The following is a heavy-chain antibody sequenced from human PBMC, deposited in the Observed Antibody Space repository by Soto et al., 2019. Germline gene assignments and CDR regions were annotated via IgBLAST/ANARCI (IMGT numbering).Heavy chain of an antibody. Sequence: ASVKVSCKASGDTFSTYTINWVRQAPGQRLEWMGRIIPNSGNTGYAQKFQGRVTMTRNTSISTAYMELSSLRSEDTAVYYCARGLGIGSNWFDPWGQGTLVTVSS. D-gene: IGHD2-21*01. V-gene: IGHV1-8*02. CDR1: GDTFSTYT. CDR3: ARGLGIGSNWFDP. CDR2: IIPNSGNT. J-gene: IGHJ5*02.